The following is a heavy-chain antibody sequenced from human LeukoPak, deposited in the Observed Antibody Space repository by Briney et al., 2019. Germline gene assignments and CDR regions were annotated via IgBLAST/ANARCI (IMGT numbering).Heavy chain of an antibody. V-gene: IGHV4-61*02. Sequence: SETLSLTCTVSGGSISSGSYYWSWIRQPAGKGLEWIGRIYTSGSTNYNPSLKSRVTMSVDTSKNQFSLKLSSVTAADTAVYYCARDGSGDSSGYDPIDYWGQGTLVTVSS. CDR1: GGSISSGSYY. D-gene: IGHD3-22*01. CDR3: ARDGSGDSSGYDPIDY. J-gene: IGHJ4*02. CDR2: IYTSGST.